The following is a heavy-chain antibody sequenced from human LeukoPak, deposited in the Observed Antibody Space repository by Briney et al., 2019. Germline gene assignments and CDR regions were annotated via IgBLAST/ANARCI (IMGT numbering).Heavy chain of an antibody. Sequence: SETLSLACSVSGYSINTNSYWAWIRQPPGKGLEWIGSSHHGGNTYYHPSLKSRVTISIDMSKKQFSLNLYSVTAADTAVYYCARLTEWELTNWGQGTLVTVSS. CDR2: SHHGGNT. V-gene: IGHV4-38-2*01. CDR3: ARLTEWELTN. J-gene: IGHJ4*02. D-gene: IGHD1-26*01. CDR1: GYSINTNSY.